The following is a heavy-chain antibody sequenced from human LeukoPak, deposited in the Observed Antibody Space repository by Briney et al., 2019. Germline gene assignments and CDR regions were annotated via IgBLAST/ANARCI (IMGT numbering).Heavy chain of an antibody. V-gene: IGHV1-46*01. CDR3: GGDGARGWLHASFDY. D-gene: IGHD5-24*01. Sequence: ASVKVSCKASGYTFTSYYMHWVRQAPGQGLEWMGIINPSGGSTSYAQKFQGRLTMTRDTSTSTVYMELSSLRAEDTAVYYCGGDGARGWLHASFDYWGQGTLVTVSS. CDR1: GYTFTSYY. CDR2: INPSGGST. J-gene: IGHJ4*02.